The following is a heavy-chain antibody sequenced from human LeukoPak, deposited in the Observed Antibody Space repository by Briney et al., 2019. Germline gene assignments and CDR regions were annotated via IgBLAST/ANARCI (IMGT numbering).Heavy chain of an antibody. CDR3: ARVTAMVSEFDY. J-gene: IGHJ4*02. V-gene: IGHV4-59*01. D-gene: IGHD5-18*01. CDR1: GGPFSSYY. CDR2: IYGSGST. Sequence: PSETLSLTCTVSGGPFSSYYWSWIRQPPGKGLEWIGYIYGSGSTNYNPSLKSRVTISVDTSKNQFSLKLSSVTAADTAVYYCARVTAMVSEFDYWGQGTLVTASS.